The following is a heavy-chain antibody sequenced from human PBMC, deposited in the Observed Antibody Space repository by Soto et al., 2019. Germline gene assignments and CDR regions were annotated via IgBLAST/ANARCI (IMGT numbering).Heavy chain of an antibody. Sequence: HVQLVQSEAEVKKPGASVKVSCKASGYVFTSYGLSWVRQAPGQGLEWMAWISPYDGNTHYAQNLQGRVTVTTDTSTSTAYMELRSLRSDDTAVYFCARDGRAAAAGTTYYFDYWGQGTLVTVSS. V-gene: IGHV1-18*01. CDR1: GYVFTSYG. CDR2: ISPYDGNT. J-gene: IGHJ4*02. CDR3: ARDGRAAAAGTTYYFDY. D-gene: IGHD6-13*01.